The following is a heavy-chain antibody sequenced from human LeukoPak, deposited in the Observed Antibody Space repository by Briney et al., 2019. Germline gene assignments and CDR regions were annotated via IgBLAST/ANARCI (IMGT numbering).Heavy chain of an antibody. D-gene: IGHD4-17*01. Sequence: GGSLRLSCAASGFTFSSYSMNWVRQAPGKGLEWVSSISSSSSYIYYADSVKGRFTISRDNAKNSLYLQMNSLRAEDTAVYYCARDMERGATTVTSLDYWGQGTLVTVSS. CDR1: GFTFSSYS. V-gene: IGHV3-21*01. CDR3: ARDMERGATTVTSLDY. J-gene: IGHJ4*02. CDR2: ISSSSSYI.